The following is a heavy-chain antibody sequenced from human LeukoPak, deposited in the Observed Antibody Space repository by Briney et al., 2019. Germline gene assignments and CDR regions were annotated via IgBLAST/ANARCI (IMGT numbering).Heavy chain of an antibody. D-gene: IGHD2-21*02. V-gene: IGHV3-11*01. J-gene: IGHJ3*02. CDR3: AREMNIVVVTTHAFDI. Sequence: GGSLRLYCAASGFTFSDYYMSWIRQAPGKGLEWVSYISSSGSTIYYADSVKGRFTISRDNAKNSLYLQMNSLRAEDTAVYYCAREMNIVVVTTHAFDIWGQGTTVTVSS. CDR1: GFTFSDYY. CDR2: ISSSGSTI.